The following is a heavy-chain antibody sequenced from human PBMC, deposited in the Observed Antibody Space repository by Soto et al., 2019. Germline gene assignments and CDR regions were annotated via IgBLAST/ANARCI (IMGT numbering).Heavy chain of an antibody. CDR1: GFIFTDWF. CDR2: INTSGGNS. CDR3: AKEGAIPGEVDA. J-gene: IGHJ1*01. V-gene: IGHV1-46*01. D-gene: IGHD2-21*01. Sequence: HLAQSGPEVKRPGASVKISCKASGFIFTDWFVHWVRQAPGQGPEWMGIINTSGGNSIYSQKFQDRVTMTRDTSTSTLYVELSSLTSADTAVYYCAKEGAIPGEVDAWGQGTLVTVSS.